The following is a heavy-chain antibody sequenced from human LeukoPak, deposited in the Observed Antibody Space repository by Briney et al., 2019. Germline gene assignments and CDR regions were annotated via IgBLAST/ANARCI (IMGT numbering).Heavy chain of an antibody. J-gene: IGHJ4*02. Sequence: GGSLRLSCAAPGFTFNNYSMNWVRQAPGRGLEWVSSISSSSTYIYYADSVKGRFTISRDNAKNSLYLQMNSLRAEDTAVYYCAREITSIAALTPLDYWGQGTLVTVSS. CDR2: ISSSSTYI. CDR1: GFTFNNYS. CDR3: AREITSIAALTPLDY. D-gene: IGHD6-6*01. V-gene: IGHV3-21*01.